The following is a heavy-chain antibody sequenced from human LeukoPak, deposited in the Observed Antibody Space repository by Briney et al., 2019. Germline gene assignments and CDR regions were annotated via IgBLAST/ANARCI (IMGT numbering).Heavy chain of an antibody. Sequence: GSLRLSCAASGFTFRSYTMHWVRQAPDKGLEWVALISYDGSDKYYADSVEGRFTISRDNSKNTLYLQMNSLTAEDTAVYYCAIGYRAFYDSSALSLGDYWGQGTLVTVSS. CDR3: AIGYRAFYDSSALSLGDY. V-gene: IGHV3-30-3*01. D-gene: IGHD3-22*01. J-gene: IGHJ4*02. CDR1: GFTFRSYT. CDR2: ISYDGSDK.